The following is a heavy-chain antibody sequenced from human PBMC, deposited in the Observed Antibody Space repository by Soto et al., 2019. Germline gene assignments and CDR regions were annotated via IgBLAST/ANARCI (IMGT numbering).Heavy chain of an antibody. CDR1: GFRFSGHA. V-gene: IGHV3-49*04. Sequence: EVQLVESGGGLVAPGRSLRLSCNCSGFRFSGHAMTWVRQAPGKGLEWVGFIRNTPYGVTTDDAASVRGRFTISRDDSERIAYRQMNSLKTEDSGVYYCSRGSFGYYDPWGPGTLVTVSA. CDR2: IRNTPYGVTT. CDR3: SRGSFGYYDP. J-gene: IGHJ5*02. D-gene: IGHD2-2*03.